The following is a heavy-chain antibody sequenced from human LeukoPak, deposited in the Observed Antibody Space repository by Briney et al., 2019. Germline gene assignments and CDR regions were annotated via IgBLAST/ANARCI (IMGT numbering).Heavy chain of an antibody. V-gene: IGHV3-23*01. J-gene: IGHJ2*01. CDR3: ARQDPPSRREPHWYFDL. D-gene: IGHD1-26*01. Sequence: GGSLRLSCAASGFTFSSYAMSWVRQAPGKGLEWVSAISGSGGSTYYADSVKGRFTISRDNSKNTLYLQMNSLKASDTAMYYCARQDPPSRREPHWYFDLWGRGTLVTVSS. CDR1: GFTFSSYA. CDR2: ISGSGGST.